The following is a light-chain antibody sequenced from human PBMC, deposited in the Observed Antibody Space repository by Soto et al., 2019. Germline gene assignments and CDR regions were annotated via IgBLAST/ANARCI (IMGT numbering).Light chain of an antibody. CDR2: AAS. CDR1: QSIISY. CDR3: QQSYSTTWT. V-gene: IGKV1-39*01. Sequence: DIQMTQSPSSLSASVGDRVTITCRASQSIISYLNWYQQKPGKAPKLLIYAASSLQSGVPSRFSGSGSGTDFNLTISSLQPEDFATYYCQQSYSTTWTFGQGTKVEIK. J-gene: IGKJ1*01.